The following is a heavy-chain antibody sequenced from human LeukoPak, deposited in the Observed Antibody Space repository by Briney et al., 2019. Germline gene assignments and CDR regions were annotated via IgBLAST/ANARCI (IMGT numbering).Heavy chain of an antibody. V-gene: IGHV3-74*01. Sequence: GGSLRLSCAASGFTFSSYWMHWVRQAPGKGLVWVSRINSDGSSTSYADSVKGRFTISRDNAMNTLYLQMNSLRAEDTAVYYCTRRALGGYYYYYMDAWGRGTTATVSS. CDR3: TRRALGGYYYYYMDA. CDR1: GFTFSSYW. CDR2: INSDGSST. J-gene: IGHJ6*03. D-gene: IGHD3-10*01.